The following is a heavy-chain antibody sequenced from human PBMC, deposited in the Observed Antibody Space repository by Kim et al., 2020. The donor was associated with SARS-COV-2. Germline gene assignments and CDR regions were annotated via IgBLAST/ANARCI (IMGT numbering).Heavy chain of an antibody. CDR1: GFGFSDSY. CDR2: ISSRSTYT. V-gene: IGHV3-11*05. J-gene: IGHJ4*02. CDR3: ARVRGLAAGPFDS. Sequence: GGSLRLSCAASGFGFSDSYMSWIRQAPGKGLEWVAYISSRSTYTNYADSVVGRFTVSKDNAKNSLYLQMNSLRAEDTAVYFCARVRGLAAGPFDSWGEGTLVTVSA. D-gene: IGHD6-13*01.